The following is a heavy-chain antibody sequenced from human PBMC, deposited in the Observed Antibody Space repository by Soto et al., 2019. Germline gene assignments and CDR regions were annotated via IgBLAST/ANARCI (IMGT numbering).Heavy chain of an antibody. CDR3: ARVYYSNLPYYFYYMDV. V-gene: IGHV3-23*01. CDR2: ISGSGGSI. Sequence: PGGSLRLSCAASGFTFSTYAMNWVRQAPGNGLEWVSAISGSGGSIHYADSVKGRFTISRDNAKNSLYLQMNSLRAEDTAVYFCARVYYSNLPYYFYYMDVWGQGTTVTVSS. J-gene: IGHJ6*02. CDR1: GFTFSTYA. D-gene: IGHD4-4*01.